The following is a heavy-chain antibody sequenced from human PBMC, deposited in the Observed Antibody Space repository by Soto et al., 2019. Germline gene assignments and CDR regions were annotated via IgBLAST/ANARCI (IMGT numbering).Heavy chain of an antibody. CDR1: GFSFSTNS. CDR2: ITSSSIYI. CDR3: ARGLGYCSSSSCYNDY. V-gene: IGHV3-21*01. J-gene: IGHJ4*02. D-gene: IGHD2-2*02. Sequence: EVQLVESGGGLVKPGGSLRLSCAASGFSFSTNSMNWVRQAPGKGLEWVSSITSSSIYIYYADSVKGLFTISRDNAKNSLYLDMSGLRAEDTAVYYCARGLGYCSSSSCYNDYWGQGTLVTVSS.